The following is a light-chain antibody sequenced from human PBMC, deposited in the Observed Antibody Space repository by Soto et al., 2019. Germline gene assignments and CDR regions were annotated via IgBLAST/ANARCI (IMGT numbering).Light chain of an antibody. V-gene: IGKV3-11*01. CDR1: ESVSRY. CDR3: QQRSRT. CDR2: DAS. Sequence: EIVLTQSPATLSLSPGETVTLSCRASESVSRYLAWYQQKPGQAPRLLIYDASNRATGIPTRFSGSGSGTDFTLTIRSLEPDDFAVYYCQQRSRTFGGGTKVEI. J-gene: IGKJ4*01.